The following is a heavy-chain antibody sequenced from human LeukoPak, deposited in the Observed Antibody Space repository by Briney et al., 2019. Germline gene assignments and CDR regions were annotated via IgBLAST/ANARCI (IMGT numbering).Heavy chain of an antibody. D-gene: IGHD3/OR15-3a*01. CDR3: VSWTSDY. Sequence: GGSLRLSCAASGLTLSDHYMDWLRQAPGKGLEWVGRSRNKDNSYTTEYAASVKGRFTISRDDSKNSLYLQMNSLKTEDTAVYYCVSWTSDYWGQGTLVTVSS. CDR2: SRNKDNSYTT. CDR1: GLTLSDHY. V-gene: IGHV3-72*01. J-gene: IGHJ4*02.